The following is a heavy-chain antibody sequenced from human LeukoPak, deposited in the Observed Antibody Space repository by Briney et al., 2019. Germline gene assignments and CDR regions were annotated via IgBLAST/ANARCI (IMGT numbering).Heavy chain of an antibody. CDR3: ARDRITIFHGAFDI. CDR2: IYSGGST. V-gene: IGHV3-53*01. J-gene: IGHJ3*02. Sequence: GGSLRLSCAASEFSVGSNYMSWVRQAPGKGLEGVSVIYSGGSTYYADSVKGRFTISRDNSKNTLYLQMNSLRAEDTAVYYCARDRITIFHGAFDIWGQGTMVTVSS. CDR1: EFSVGSNY. D-gene: IGHD3-9*01.